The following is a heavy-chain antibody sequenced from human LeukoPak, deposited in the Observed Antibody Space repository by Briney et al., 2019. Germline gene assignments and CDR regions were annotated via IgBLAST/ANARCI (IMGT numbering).Heavy chain of an antibody. V-gene: IGHV3-7*01. J-gene: IGHJ3*02. CDR3: AREGSPGTGWYSGNDAFEI. D-gene: IGHD1-26*01. CDR2: IKQDGSEK. CDR1: GFTFSSYW. Sequence: PGGSLRLSCAASGFTFSSYWMSWVRQAPGKGLEWVANIKQDGSEKYYVDSVEGRFTISRDNAKNSLYLQMHSLRAEDTAVYYCAREGSPGTGWYSGNDAFEIWGQGTMVTVSS.